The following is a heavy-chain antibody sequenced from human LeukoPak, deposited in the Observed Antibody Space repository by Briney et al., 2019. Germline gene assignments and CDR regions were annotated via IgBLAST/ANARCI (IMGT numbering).Heavy chain of an antibody. Sequence: GGSLRLSCTASGFTFGGYAMSWVRQAPGKGREWVGFIRSKAYGGTTEYAASVKGRFTISRDDSKSIAYLQMNSLKTEDTAVYYCTRLTLSTTLDYWGQGTLVTVSS. CDR3: TRLTLSTTLDY. V-gene: IGHV3-49*04. D-gene: IGHD2/OR15-2a*01. CDR2: IRSKAYGGTT. CDR1: GFTFGGYA. J-gene: IGHJ4*02.